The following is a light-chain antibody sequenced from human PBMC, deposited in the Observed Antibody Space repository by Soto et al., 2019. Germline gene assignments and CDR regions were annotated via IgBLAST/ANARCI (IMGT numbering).Light chain of an antibody. CDR3: QQYAISWT. V-gene: IGKV3-20*01. CDR1: QSVGSNY. Sequence: EIVLTQSPGTLSLSPGERATLSCRASQSVGSNYLAWYQQKPGQAPRLLIYGASSRATGIPDRFSGSGSGTHFTLTISRLEPEDFAVYYCQQYAISWTFGQGTKVEIK. J-gene: IGKJ1*01. CDR2: GAS.